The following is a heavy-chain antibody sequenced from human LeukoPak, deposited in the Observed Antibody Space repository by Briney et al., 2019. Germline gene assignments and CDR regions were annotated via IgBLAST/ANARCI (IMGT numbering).Heavy chain of an antibody. D-gene: IGHD1-26*01. CDR2: MNPNSGRT. CDR3: ANSFRVYWY. V-gene: IGHV1-8*01. CDR1: GYTLTSYD. Sequence: ASVKVSCKASGYTLTSYDINWVRQATGQGLEWMGWMNPNSGRTGYAQNFQGRITITRNTSISTAYMELSSLRSEDTAVYYCANSFRVYWYWGQGTLVTVSS. J-gene: IGHJ4*02.